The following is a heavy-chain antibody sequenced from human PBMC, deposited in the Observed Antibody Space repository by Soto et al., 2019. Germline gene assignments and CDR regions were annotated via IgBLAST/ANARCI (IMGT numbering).Heavy chain of an antibody. CDR2: IWYDVSNK. D-gene: IGHD6-19*01. CDR1: GFTFSSYG. V-gene: IGHV3-33*01. Sequence: WGSLRLSCAASGFTFSSYGMHWVRQAPGKGLEWGAVIWYDVSNKYYADTVKGRFTISRDNSKNTLYLQMNSLRAEDTAVYYCARDGGSSGAMFDPWGQGTLVTVSS. J-gene: IGHJ5*02. CDR3: ARDGGSSGAMFDP.